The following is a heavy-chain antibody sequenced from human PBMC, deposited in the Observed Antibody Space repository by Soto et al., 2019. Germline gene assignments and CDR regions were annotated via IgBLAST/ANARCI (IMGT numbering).Heavy chain of an antibody. V-gene: IGHV1-18*01. CDR2: ISAFNGET. CDR1: GFTFSDYG. Sequence: QIQLVQSGAEVKKPGASVKVSCKASGFTFSDYGLSWVRQAPGRGLEWMGWISAFNGETNYTQKSEGRVAMTTDAATTTAYKELGSMTVDDTAVYYCVRDQQLLLPVTLNFDDWGQGTVVTVSS. D-gene: IGHD6-19*01. J-gene: IGHJ4*02. CDR3: VRDQQLLLPVTLNFDD.